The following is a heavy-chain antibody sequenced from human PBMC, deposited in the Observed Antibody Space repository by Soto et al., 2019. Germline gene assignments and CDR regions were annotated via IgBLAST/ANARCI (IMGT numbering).Heavy chain of an antibody. D-gene: IGHD1-26*01. CDR1: GFSFSTYW. V-gene: IGHV3-7*03. J-gene: IGHJ4*02. CDR2: IKQDGSEK. CDR3: ARWGVLHYYFDY. Sequence: GGSLRLSCAASGFSFSTYWMSWVRQAPGKGLEWVANIKQDGSEKHYVDSVKGRFTISRDNAKNSLYLQMNSLKVEDTAVYYCARWGVLHYYFDYWGQGTLVTVSS.